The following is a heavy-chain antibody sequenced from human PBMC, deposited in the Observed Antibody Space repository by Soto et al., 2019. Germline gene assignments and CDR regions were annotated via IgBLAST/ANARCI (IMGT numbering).Heavy chain of an antibody. CDR2: ISAYNGNT. CDR3: ARRLWGYGSHYYYYGMDV. D-gene: IGHD5-12*01. Sequence: ASVKVSCKASGYTFTSYGISWLRQAPGQGLEWMGWISAYNGNTNYAQKLQGRVTMTTDTSTSTAYMELRSLRSDDTAVYYCARRLWGYGSHYYYYGMDVWGQGTTVTVSS. J-gene: IGHJ6*02. CDR1: GYTFTSYG. V-gene: IGHV1-18*04.